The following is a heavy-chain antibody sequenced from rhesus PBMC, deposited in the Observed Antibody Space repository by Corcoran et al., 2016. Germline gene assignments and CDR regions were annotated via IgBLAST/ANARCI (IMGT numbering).Heavy chain of an antibody. V-gene: IGHV4-173*01. CDR3: ARYLYYYSVSSDY. J-gene: IGHJ4*01. D-gene: IGHD3-16*01. Sequence: QLQLQESGPGLVKPSETLSLTCAVSGGSISSNYWSWIRQPPGKGLGWIGRISGSGGSAYYNPSLKSRVTISTDTSKNQFSLKLSSVTAADTAVYYCARYLYYYSVSSDYWGQGVLVTVSS. CDR1: GGSISSNY. CDR2: ISGSGGSA.